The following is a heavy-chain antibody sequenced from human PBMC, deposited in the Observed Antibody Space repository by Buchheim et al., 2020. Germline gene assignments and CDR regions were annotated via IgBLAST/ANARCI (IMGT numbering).Heavy chain of an antibody. J-gene: IGHJ5*02. CDR1: GGSFSGYY. V-gene: IGHV4-34*01. CDR2: INHSGST. CDR3: ARGLQWLVLGNWFDP. Sequence: QVQLQQWGAGLLKPSETLSLTCAVYGGSFSGYYWSWIRQPPGKGLEWIGEINHSGSTNYNPSLKSRVTISVDTSKNQFSLKPSSVTAADTAVYYCARGLQWLVLGNWFDPWGQGTL. D-gene: IGHD6-19*01.